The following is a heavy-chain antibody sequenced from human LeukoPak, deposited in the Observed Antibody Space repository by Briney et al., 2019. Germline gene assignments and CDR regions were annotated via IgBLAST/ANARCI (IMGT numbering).Heavy chain of an antibody. CDR1: GFTFDDYA. CDR3: AKDMGYYGSGSWGY. J-gene: IGHJ4*02. V-gene: IGHV3-43*02. CDR2: ISGDGGST. D-gene: IGHD3-10*01. Sequence: GVSLRLSCAASGFTFDDYAMHWVRQAPGKGLEWVSLISGDGGSTYYADSVKGRFTISRDNSKNSLYLQMNSLRTEDTALYYCAKDMGYYGSGSWGYWGQGTLVTVSS.